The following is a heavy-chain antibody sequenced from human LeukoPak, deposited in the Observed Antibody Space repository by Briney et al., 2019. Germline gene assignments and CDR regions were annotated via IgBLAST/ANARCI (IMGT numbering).Heavy chain of an antibody. Sequence: PSETLSLTCAVYGGSFSGYYWSWIRQPPGKGLEWIGEINHSGSTNYNPSLKSRVTISVDTSKNQFSLKLSPVTAADTAVYYCARGSGYCSSTSCRNPFDYWGQGTLVTVSS. D-gene: IGHD2-2*01. CDR3: ARGSGYCSSTSCRNPFDY. J-gene: IGHJ4*02. V-gene: IGHV4-34*01. CDR1: GGSFSGYY. CDR2: INHSGST.